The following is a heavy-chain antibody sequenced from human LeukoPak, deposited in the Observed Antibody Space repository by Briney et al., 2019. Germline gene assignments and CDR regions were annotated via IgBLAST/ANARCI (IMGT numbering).Heavy chain of an antibody. Sequence: GGSLRLSCADSGFTFSSYWMTWVRQAPGKGLEWVANINQDGSKKDHVDSVKGRFTISRDNAKKTLYLQMDSLRTDDTAVYYCTTDRGYSTLDDWGQGTLVTVSS. D-gene: IGHD3-10*01. V-gene: IGHV3-7*01. CDR3: TTDRGYSTLDD. CDR1: GFTFSSYW. CDR2: INQDGSKK. J-gene: IGHJ4*02.